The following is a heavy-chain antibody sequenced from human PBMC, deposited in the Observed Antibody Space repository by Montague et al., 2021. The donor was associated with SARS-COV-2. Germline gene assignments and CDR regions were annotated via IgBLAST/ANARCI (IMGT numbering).Heavy chain of an antibody. Sequence: SETLSLTCAVYGGSFSGWYWSWVRQPPGKGPEWIGEINRRGNTIYNPSLKSRVTISEDTSKSQFSLKLSSVTAADTAAYYCARGGGNILTNYYYYYYLDVWGTGTTVTVSS. D-gene: IGHD4-23*01. J-gene: IGHJ6*03. CDR3: ARGGGNILTNYYYYYYLDV. CDR2: INRRGNT. CDR1: GGSFSGWY. V-gene: IGHV4-34*01.